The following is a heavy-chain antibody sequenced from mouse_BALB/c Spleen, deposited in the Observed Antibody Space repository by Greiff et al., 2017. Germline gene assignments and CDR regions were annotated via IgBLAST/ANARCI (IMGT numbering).Heavy chain of an antibody. D-gene: IGHD1-1*02. J-gene: IGHJ2*01. CDR3: ARRGGNPYFDY. Sequence: EVKVEESGGGLVKPGGSLKLSCAASGFTFSSYAMSWVRQTPEKRLEWVASISSGGSTYYPDSVKGRFTISRDNARNILYLQMSSLRSEDTAMYYCARRGGNPYFDYWGQGTTLTVSS. CDR2: ISSGGST. CDR1: GFTFSSYA. V-gene: IGHV5-6-5*01.